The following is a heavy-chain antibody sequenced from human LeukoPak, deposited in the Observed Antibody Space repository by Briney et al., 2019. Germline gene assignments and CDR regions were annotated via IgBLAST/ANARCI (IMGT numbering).Heavy chain of an antibody. D-gene: IGHD6-13*01. V-gene: IGHV4-34*01. CDR3: ARVRGQLRAYYYYGMDV. J-gene: IGHJ6*02. CDR2: INHSGST. CDR1: GGSFSGYY. Sequence: SETLSLTCAVYGGSFSGYYWSWIRQPPGKGLEWIGEINHSGSTNYNPSLKSRVTISVDTSKNQFSLELSSVTAADTAVYYCARVRGQLRAYYYYGMDVWGQGTTVTVSS.